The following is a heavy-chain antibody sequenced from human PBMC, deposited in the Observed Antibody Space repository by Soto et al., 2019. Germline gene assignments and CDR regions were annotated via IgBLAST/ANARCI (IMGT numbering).Heavy chain of an antibody. J-gene: IGHJ4*02. CDR3: VGTGTMVDY. CDR1: GASITSGDYY. Sequence: QVQLQESGPGLVKPSQTLSLTCSVSGASITSGDYYWSWVRQPPGKGLEWIGYIYYTGDGYYNPSLESRLSISLDSSKNQFSLELRSVSAADTAIYYCVGTGTMVDYWGQVTLVTVSS. CDR2: IYYTGDG. V-gene: IGHV4-30-4*08. D-gene: IGHD1-7*01.